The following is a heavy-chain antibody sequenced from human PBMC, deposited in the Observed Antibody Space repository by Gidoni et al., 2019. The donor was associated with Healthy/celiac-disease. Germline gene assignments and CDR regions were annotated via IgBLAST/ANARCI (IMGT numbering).Heavy chain of an antibody. CDR1: GFTFGNFW. D-gene: IGHD5-18*01. J-gene: IGHJ6*02. CDR2: IKQDGTEK. Sequence: EVQLVESGGGLVQPGGSLRLSCAASGFTFGNFWRSWVRQAPGKGLEWVANIKQDGTEKYYVDSVEGRFTISRDDAKNSLYLQMNSLRAEDTAVYYCARDDGGYIFGQYYYGLDVWGQGTTVTVSS. V-gene: IGHV3-7*04. CDR3: ARDDGGYIFGQYYYGLDV.